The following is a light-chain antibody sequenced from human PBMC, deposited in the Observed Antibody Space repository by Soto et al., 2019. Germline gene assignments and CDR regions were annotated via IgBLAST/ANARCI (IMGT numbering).Light chain of an antibody. CDR1: QSVSNNY. CDR2: GAS. V-gene: IGKV3-20*01. J-gene: IGKJ1*01. Sequence: PGERATLSCRASQSVSNNYLAWYQQKPGQAPRLLIYGASNRATGIPDRFSGSGSGTDFTLTISRLEPEDFAVYYCQQYGSSGTFGQGTKVEIK. CDR3: QQYGSSGT.